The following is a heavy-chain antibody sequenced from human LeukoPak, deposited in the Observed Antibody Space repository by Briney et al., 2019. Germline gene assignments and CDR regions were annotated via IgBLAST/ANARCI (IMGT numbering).Heavy chain of an antibody. D-gene: IGHD6-19*01. CDR2: LSTSGGST. V-gene: IGHV3-23*01. J-gene: IGHJ4*02. CDR3: AKDQSSGWGIFDY. CDR1: GFTFTNYA. Sequence: QPGGSLRLSCAASGFTFTNYAMNWVRQAPGKGLEWVSTLSTSGGSTYYADSVKGRFTISRDNSKNTLYLQMNSLRAEDTAVYYCAKDQSSGWGIFDYWGQGALVTLSS.